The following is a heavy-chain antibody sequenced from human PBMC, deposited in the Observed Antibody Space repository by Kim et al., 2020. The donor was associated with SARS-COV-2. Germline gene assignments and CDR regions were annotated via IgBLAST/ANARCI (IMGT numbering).Heavy chain of an antibody. Sequence: GRFTISRDNSENTLYLQMNSLRAEDTAVYYCARDHARFGYDLDYYYGMDVWGQGTTVTVSS. V-gene: IGHV3-30*01. CDR3: ARDHARFGYDLDYYYGMDV. D-gene: IGHD5-12*01. J-gene: IGHJ6*02.